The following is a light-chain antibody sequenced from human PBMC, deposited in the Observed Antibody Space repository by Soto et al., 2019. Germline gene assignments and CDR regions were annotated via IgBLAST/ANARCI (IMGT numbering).Light chain of an antibody. Sequence: DIQLTQSASTLSASVGDRVTITCRASQSVFSWLAWYQQKPGKAPKLLIYDASTLEGGVPSRFRGSGSGTEFTLTIGGLQPDDFATYHCQQYNSFSWSFGQGTKVDIK. CDR2: DAS. J-gene: IGKJ1*01. V-gene: IGKV1-5*01. CDR3: QQYNSFSWS. CDR1: QSVFSW.